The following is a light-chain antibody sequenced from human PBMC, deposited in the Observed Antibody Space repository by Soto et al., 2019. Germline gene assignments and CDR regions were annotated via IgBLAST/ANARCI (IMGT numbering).Light chain of an antibody. CDR2: VNSDGSH. CDR3: QTWGTGIVV. J-gene: IGLJ2*01. CDR1: SGPSSYA. Sequence: QLVLTQSPSASASLGASVKLTCTLTSGPSSYAIAWHQQQPEKGPRYLMKVNSDGSHSKGDGIPDRFSGSSSGSERYLTISSLQSEDEADYYCQTWGTGIVVFGGGTKLTVL. V-gene: IGLV4-69*01.